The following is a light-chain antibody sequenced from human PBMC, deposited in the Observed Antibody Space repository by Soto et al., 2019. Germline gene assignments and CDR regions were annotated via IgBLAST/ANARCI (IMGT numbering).Light chain of an antibody. V-gene: IGLV2-8*01. CDR3: SSFAGPVWV. CDR1: SSDIGGYDH. CDR2: EVT. Sequence: QSALTQPPSASGSPGQSVTISCTGTSSDIGGYDHVSWYQQHPGKAPKVMIYEVTKRPSGVPDRSSGSKAGNTASLTVFGLQAEDEADYYCSSFAGPVWVFGGGTKVTVL. J-gene: IGLJ3*02.